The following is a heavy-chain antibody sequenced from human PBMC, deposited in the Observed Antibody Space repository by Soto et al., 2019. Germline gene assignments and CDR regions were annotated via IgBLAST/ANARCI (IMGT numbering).Heavy chain of an antibody. CDR2: IKQDGSDK. V-gene: IGHV3-7*01. D-gene: IGHD6-19*01. Sequence: EVQLVESGGGLVQPGGSLRLSCAASGFTFGSYWMSWVRQAPGKGLEWVANIKQDGSDKYYVDSVKGRFTISRDNAKNSLYLQMNSLRAEDTAVYYCARVQSLAVVYWGQGTLVTVSS. J-gene: IGHJ4*02. CDR3: ARVQSLAVVY. CDR1: GFTFGSYW.